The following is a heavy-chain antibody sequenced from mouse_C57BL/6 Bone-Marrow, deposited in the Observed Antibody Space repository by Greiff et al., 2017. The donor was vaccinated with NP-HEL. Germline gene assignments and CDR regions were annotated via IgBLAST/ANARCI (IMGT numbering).Heavy chain of an antibody. CDR3: AREGYDGYLYYFDD. D-gene: IGHD2-3*01. V-gene: IGHV1-63*01. CDR2: IYPGGGYT. J-gene: IGHJ2*01. Sequence: QVQLQQSGAELVRPGTSVKMSCKASGYTFTNYWIGWAKQRPGHGLEWIGDIYPGGGYTNYNEKFKGKATLTADKSSSTAYMQFSSLTSEDSAIYYCAREGYDGYLYYFDDWGQGTTLTVSS. CDR1: GYTFTNYW.